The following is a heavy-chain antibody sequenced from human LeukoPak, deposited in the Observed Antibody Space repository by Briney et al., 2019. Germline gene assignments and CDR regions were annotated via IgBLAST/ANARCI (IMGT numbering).Heavy chain of an antibody. CDR1: GYTFTSYD. CDR2: MNPNSSNT. V-gene: IGHV1-8*01. J-gene: IGHJ6*02. Sequence: ASVKVSCKASGYTFTSYDINWVRQATGQGLEWMGWMNPNSSNTGYAQKFQGRVTMTRNTSISTAYMELSSLRSEDTAVYYCATSGYYYDSSGYYLNRIFYYYYGMDVWGQGTTVTVSS. D-gene: IGHD3-22*01. CDR3: ATSGYYYDSSGYYLNRIFYYYYGMDV.